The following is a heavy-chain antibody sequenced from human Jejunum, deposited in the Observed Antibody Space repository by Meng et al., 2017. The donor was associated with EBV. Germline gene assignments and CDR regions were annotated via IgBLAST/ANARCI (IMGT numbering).Heavy chain of an antibody. J-gene: IGHJ5*02. CDR2: IKSKTEGGTT. CDR3: VSSWSDP. CDR1: GFTFSNAW. V-gene: IGHV3-15*01. Sequence: EVQLVESXGGLVKPGXSLRLSCAASGFTFSNAWMSWVRQAPGKGLEWIARIKSKTEGGTTDYAAPVKGRFTISRDDSKNMVFLQMNSLKTEDTAVYYCVSSWSDPWGQGTLVTVSS.